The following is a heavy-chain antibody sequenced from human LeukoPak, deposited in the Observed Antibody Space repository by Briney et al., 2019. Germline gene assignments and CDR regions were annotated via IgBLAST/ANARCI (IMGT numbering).Heavy chain of an antibody. J-gene: IGHJ4*02. Sequence: PGGSLRLSCAASGFTFSSYAMSWVRQAPGKGLEWVSAISGSGGSTYYADSVKGRFTISRDNSKNTLYLQMNSLRAEDTAVYYCAKVSFSTAWEGVIADLFDYWGQGTLVTVSS. CDR3: AKVSFSTAWEGVIADLFDY. V-gene: IGHV3-23*01. CDR1: GFTFSSYA. D-gene: IGHD3-16*02. CDR2: ISGSGGST.